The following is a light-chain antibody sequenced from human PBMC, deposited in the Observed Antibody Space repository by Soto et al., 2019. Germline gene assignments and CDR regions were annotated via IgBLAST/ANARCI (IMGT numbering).Light chain of an antibody. CDR3: CSYAGSYIPYV. CDR2: DVS. V-gene: IGLV2-11*01. Sequence: QSALTQPRSVSGSPGQSVTISCTGTSSDVGGYNYVSWYQQHPGKAPKLMIYDVSKRPSGVPDRFSGSKSGNTASLTISGLQAEYEADYYCCSYAGSYIPYVVRTGTKVPV. J-gene: IGLJ1*01. CDR1: SSDVGGYNY.